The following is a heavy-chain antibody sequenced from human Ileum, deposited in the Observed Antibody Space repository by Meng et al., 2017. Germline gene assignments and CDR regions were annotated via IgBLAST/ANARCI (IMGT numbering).Heavy chain of an antibody. J-gene: IGHJ6*02. CDR1: GGSVSSGSYY. V-gene: IGHV4-61*01. Sequence: GSLRLSCTVSGGSVSSGSYYWSWIRQPPGKGLEWIGYIYYSGSTNYNPSLKSRVTISIDTSKNQFSLNLRSVTAADTAVYYCQRYPAQKYYYFGMDVWGQGTTVTSP. D-gene: IGHD1-1*01. CDR3: QRYPAQKYYYFGMDV. CDR2: IYYSGST.